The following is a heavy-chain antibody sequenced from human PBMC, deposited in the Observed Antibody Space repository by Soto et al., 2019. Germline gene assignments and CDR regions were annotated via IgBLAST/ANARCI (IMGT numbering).Heavy chain of an antibody. Sequence: GGSLRLSCAASGFTFSRFWMHWVRQAPGKGLVWVSRINTDGSSTTYADSVKGRFTISRDNAKNTLYLQMDSLRAEDTGVYYCTRDPGADSSTWSFYFDSWGQGTLVTVSS. CDR3: TRDPGADSSTWSFYFDS. CDR2: INTDGSST. V-gene: IGHV3-74*01. CDR1: GFTFSRFW. D-gene: IGHD6-13*01. J-gene: IGHJ4*02.